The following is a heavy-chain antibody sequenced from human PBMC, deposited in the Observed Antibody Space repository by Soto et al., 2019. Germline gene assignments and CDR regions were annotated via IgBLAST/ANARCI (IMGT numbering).Heavy chain of an antibody. J-gene: IGHJ5*02. CDR3: ARGEGIVVVPAAIRPANWFDP. Sequence: PSETLSLTCAVSGGSISSSNWWSWVRQPPGKGLEWIGEIYHSGSTNYNPSLKSRVTISVDKSKNQFSLKLSSVTAADTAVYYCARGEGIVVVPAAIRPANWFDPWGQGTLVTVSS. CDR2: IYHSGST. V-gene: IGHV4-4*02. D-gene: IGHD2-2*02. CDR1: GGSISSSNW.